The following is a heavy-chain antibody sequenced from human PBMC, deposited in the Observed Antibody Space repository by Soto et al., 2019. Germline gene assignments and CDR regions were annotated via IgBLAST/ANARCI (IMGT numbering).Heavy chain of an antibody. D-gene: IGHD6-19*01. CDR2: IKQDGSEK. CDR1: GFTLSPFW. CDR3: ARDGDASGWYHYGMDV. J-gene: IGHJ6*02. Sequence: AGGSLRLSCAASGFTLSPFWMNWVRQAPGKGLEWVANIKQDGSEKYYVDSVKGRFIISRDNAKNSLYLHLNNLRAEDTAVYYCARDGDASGWYHYGMDVWGQGTLVTVSS. V-gene: IGHV3-7*01.